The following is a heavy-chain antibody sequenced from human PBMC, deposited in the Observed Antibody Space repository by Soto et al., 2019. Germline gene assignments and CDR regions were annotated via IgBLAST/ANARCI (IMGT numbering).Heavy chain of an antibody. CDR3: APMGV. J-gene: IGHJ6*02. V-gene: IGHV3-23*01. Sequence: GGSRRLPCAASRFSYNSYAIRYVQQSPGKRLEWLSAISGRDTSTYYACSVTGRFTISRDTSKNTLYLQMNSLTAQDTPVSYFAPMGVWGQGTPVTVSS. CDR1: RFSYNSYA. CDR2: ISGRDTST.